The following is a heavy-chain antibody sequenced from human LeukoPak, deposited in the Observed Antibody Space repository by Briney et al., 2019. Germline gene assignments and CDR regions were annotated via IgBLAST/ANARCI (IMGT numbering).Heavy chain of an antibody. CDR1: GFTFSSYE. CDR2: ISSSSSYI. J-gene: IGHJ5*02. CDR3: ARDMRSSWYWFDP. D-gene: IGHD6-13*01. Sequence: GGSLRLSCAASGFTFSSYEMNWVRQAPGKGLEWVSSISSSSSYIYYADSVKGRFTISRDNAKNSLFLQKNSLRAEDTAVYYCARDMRSSWYWFDPWGQGTLVTVSS. V-gene: IGHV3-21*01.